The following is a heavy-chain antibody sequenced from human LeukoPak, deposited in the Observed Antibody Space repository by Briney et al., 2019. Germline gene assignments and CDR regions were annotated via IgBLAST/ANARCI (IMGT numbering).Heavy chain of an antibody. CDR2: IYYSGST. CDR1: GGSISSGGYY. Sequence: SQTLSLTCTVSGGSISSGGYYWSWIRQHPGKGLEWIVYIYYSGSTYYNPSLKSRVTISVYTSKNQFSLKLSSVTAADTAVYYCARAVVVVTAVPDYFDYWGQGTLVTVSS. J-gene: IGHJ4*02. D-gene: IGHD2-21*02. CDR3: ARAVVVVTAVPDYFDY. V-gene: IGHV4-31*03.